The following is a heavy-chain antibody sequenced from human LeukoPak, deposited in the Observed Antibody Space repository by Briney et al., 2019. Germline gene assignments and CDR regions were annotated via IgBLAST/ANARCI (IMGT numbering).Heavy chain of an antibody. CDR1: GYSFTSYW. V-gene: IGHV5-51*01. D-gene: IGHD5-18*01. J-gene: IGHJ4*02. CDR3: ARSTVDTAYYFDY. CDR2: IYPGDSDT. Sequence: RGESLKISCKGSGYSFTSYWIGWVRQMPGKGLKWMGIIYPGDSDTRYSPSFQGQVTISADKSISTAYLQWSSLKASDTAMYYCARSTVDTAYYFDYWGQGTLVTVSS.